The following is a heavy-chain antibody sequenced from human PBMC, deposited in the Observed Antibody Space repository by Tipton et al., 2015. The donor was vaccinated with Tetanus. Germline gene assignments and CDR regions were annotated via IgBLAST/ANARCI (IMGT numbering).Heavy chain of an antibody. V-gene: IGHV4-4*02. J-gene: IGHJ6*02. CDR3: ARDQRIRFLEPTSFFFNYGMDV. Sequence: TLSLTCAVSGGSSSSSNWWSWVRQPPGKGLEWIGEIYHSGSTNYNPSLKSRVTISVDKSKNQFSLKLSSVTAADTAVYYCARDQRIRFLEPTSFFFNYGMDVWGQGTTVTVSS. CDR2: IYHSGST. D-gene: IGHD3-3*01. CDR1: GGSSSSSNW.